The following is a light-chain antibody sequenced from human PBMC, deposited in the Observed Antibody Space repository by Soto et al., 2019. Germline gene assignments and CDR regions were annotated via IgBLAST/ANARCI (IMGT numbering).Light chain of an antibody. CDR1: QSVSSY. Sequence: EIVLTQSPATLSLSPGERATLSCLARQSVSSYLAWYQQKPGQAPRLLIYDASNRATGIPARFSGSGSGTDFTLTISSLEPEDFAVYYCQQRSNWPITFGQGTRLDIK. CDR2: DAS. CDR3: QQRSNWPIT. V-gene: IGKV3-11*01. J-gene: IGKJ5*01.